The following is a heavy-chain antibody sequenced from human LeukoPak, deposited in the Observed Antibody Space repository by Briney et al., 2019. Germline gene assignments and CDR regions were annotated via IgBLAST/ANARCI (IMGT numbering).Heavy chain of an antibody. CDR2: TYYRSRWYN. CDR3: ARDHDYGDYETYEDY. J-gene: IGHJ4*02. D-gene: IGHD4-17*01. Sequence: SQTLSLTCAISGDSVSSNSVAWNWVRQSPSRGLEWLGRTYYRSRWYNDYAVSVKSRITINPDTSKNQFSLQLNSVTPEDTAVYYCARDHDYGDYETYEDYWGQGTLVTVSS. CDR1: GDSVSSNSVA. V-gene: IGHV6-1*01.